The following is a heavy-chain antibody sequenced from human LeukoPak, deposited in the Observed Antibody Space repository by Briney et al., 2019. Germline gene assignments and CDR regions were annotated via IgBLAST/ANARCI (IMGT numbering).Heavy chain of an antibody. CDR1: GEFFSGYY. Sequence: SETLSLTCAVYGEFFSGYYWSWIRQPPGKGLEWIGEINHSGSTNYNPSLKSRVTISLGTSKTQFSLRLSSMTAADAAVYYCARSPGTYYNVFRTYFDYWGQGTLVTVSS. J-gene: IGHJ4*02. D-gene: IGHD3-10*01. CDR3: ARSPGTYYNVFRTYFDY. V-gene: IGHV4-34*01. CDR2: INHSGST.